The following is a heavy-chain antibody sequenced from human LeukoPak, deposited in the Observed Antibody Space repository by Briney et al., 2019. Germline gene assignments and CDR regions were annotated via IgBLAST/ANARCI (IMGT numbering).Heavy chain of an antibody. J-gene: IGHJ6*03. CDR1: GFTFSSYG. V-gene: IGHV3-33*05. Sequence: GGSLRFSCAASGFTFSSYGMHWVRQAPGKGLEWVAVISYDAKSSYHVDSVKGRFTISRDNSKNTLFLQMNSLRAEDTAVYYCAKNTISGGHYQYYMDVWGKGTTVTVSS. CDR2: ISYDAKSS. D-gene: IGHD3-16*02. CDR3: AKNTISGGHYQYYMDV.